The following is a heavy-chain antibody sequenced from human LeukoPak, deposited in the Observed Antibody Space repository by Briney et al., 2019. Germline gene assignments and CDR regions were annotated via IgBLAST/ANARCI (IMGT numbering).Heavy chain of an antibody. D-gene: IGHD3-3*01. V-gene: IGHV4-59*01. J-gene: IGHJ5*02. Sequence: SETLSLTCTVSGDSIISYFWSWIRQPPGKGLEWIGYIYNSGSTKYNPSLKSRVTISIDTSKNQFSLKVNSVTAADTAVYYCARGGTSALEWFGPWGQGTLVTVSS. CDR1: GDSIISYF. CDR2: IYNSGST. CDR3: ARGGTSALEWFGP.